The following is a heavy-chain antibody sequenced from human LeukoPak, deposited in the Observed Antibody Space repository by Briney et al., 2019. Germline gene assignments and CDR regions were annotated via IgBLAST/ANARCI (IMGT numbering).Heavy chain of an antibody. D-gene: IGHD6-6*01. CDR3: ARHFAYSSSSYFDY. CDR2: IHYSGDT. V-gene: IGHV4-61*01. CDR1: GGSVSSGSYY. Sequence: SETLSLTCTVSGGSVSSGSYYWSWIRQPPGKGLEWITYIHYSGDTNYNPSLKSRVTMFEDKSKNQFSLRLYSVTVADTAVYYCARHFAYSSSSYFDYWGQGSLVTVSS. J-gene: IGHJ4*02.